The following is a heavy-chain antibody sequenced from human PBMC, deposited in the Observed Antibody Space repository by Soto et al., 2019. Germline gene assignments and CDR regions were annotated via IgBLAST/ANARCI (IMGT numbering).Heavy chain of an antibody. D-gene: IGHD3-3*01. Sequence: QVQLVESGGGVVQPGRSLRLSCAASGFTFSSYAMHWVRQAPGKGLEWVAVISYDGSNKYYADSVKGRFTISRDNSKNTLYLQMNSLRAEDTAVYYWARGAHGVVIPPDPFDYWGQGTLVTVSS. J-gene: IGHJ4*02. V-gene: IGHV3-30-3*01. CDR1: GFTFSSYA. CDR3: ARGAHGVVIPPDPFDY. CDR2: ISYDGSNK.